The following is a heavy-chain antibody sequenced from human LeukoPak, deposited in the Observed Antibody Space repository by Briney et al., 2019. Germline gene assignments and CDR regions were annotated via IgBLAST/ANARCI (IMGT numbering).Heavy chain of an antibody. V-gene: IGHV3-23*01. CDR2: ISGSGGST. Sequence: GGSLRLSRAASGFTFSSYAMSWVRQAPGKGLEWVSTISGSGGSTYSADSVKGRFTISRDNSKNTLYLQMNSLRAEDTAVYYCAKKYGDYFDYWGQGTLVTVSS. CDR3: AKKYGDYFDY. CDR1: GFTFSSYA. J-gene: IGHJ4*02. D-gene: IGHD4-17*01.